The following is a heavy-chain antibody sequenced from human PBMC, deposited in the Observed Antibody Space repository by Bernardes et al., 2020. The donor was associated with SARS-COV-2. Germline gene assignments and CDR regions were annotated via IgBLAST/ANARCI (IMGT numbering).Heavy chain of an antibody. CDR2: IYYSGST. D-gene: IGHD1-26*01. CDR1: GGSISSSSYY. Sequence: SETLSLTCTVSGGSISSSSYYWGWIRQPPGKGLEWIGSIYYSGSTYYNPSLKSRVTISVDTSKNQFSLKLSSVTAADTAVYYCAGRYAGELWALQHFDYWVQRTLVTVSS. CDR3: AGRYAGELWALQHFDY. V-gene: IGHV4-39*01. J-gene: IGHJ4*02.